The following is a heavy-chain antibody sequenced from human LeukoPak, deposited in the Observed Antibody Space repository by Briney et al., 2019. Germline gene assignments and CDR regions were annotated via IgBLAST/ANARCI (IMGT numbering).Heavy chain of an antibody. Sequence: GGSLRLSCAASGFTFSSYGMHWVRPAPGKGLEWVAVISYDGSNKYYADSVKGRFTIPRDNSKNTLYLQMNSLRAEDTAVYYCASERWSHFDYWGQGTLVTVSS. CDR2: ISYDGSNK. V-gene: IGHV3-30*03. CDR1: GFTFSSYG. D-gene: IGHD4-23*01. J-gene: IGHJ4*02. CDR3: ASERWSHFDY.